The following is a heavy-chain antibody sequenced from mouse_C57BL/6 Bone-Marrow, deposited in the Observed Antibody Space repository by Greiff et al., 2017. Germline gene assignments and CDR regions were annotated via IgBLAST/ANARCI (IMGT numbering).Heavy chain of an antibody. D-gene: IGHD1-1*01. CDR1: GFTFSSYT. J-gene: IGHJ2*01. V-gene: IGHV5-9*01. CDR2: ISGGGGNT. CDR3: ARRLLPYYFDY. Sequence: EVKLVESGGGLVKPGGSLKLSCAASGFTFSSYTMSWVRQTPEKRLEWVATISGGGGNTYYPDSVKGRFTISRDNAKNTLYLQMSSLRSEDTALYYCARRLLPYYFDYWGQGTTLTVSS.